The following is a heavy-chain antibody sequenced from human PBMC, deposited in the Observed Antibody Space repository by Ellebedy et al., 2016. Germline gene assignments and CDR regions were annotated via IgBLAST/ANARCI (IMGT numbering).Heavy chain of an antibody. CDR2: ISAIDGT. CDR3: ASGRTYVDIVATLVGNEFDY. CDR1: GFTLSNYA. V-gene: IGHV3-23*01. D-gene: IGHD5-12*01. Sequence: GGSLRLSXAGSGFTLSNYAMTWVRQAPGQGLEWVSSISAIDGTYYADSVKGRFTISRDYSKNTLYLQMNSLRAEDTAVYYCASGRTYVDIVATLVGNEFDYWGQGTLVTVSS. J-gene: IGHJ4*02.